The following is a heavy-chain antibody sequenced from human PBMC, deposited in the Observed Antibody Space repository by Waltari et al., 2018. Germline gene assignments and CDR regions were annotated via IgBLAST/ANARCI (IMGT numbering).Heavy chain of an antibody. Sequence: QVQLQQWGAGLLKPSETLSLTCAVYGGSFSGYYWSWIRQPPGKGLEWIGEIKHSGRTDCDPAVRGRGTISVDTSKNQFSLKLSSVTAADTAVYYCARGGYDYVWGSYRIVFDYWGQGTLVTVSS. V-gene: IGHV4-34*01. D-gene: IGHD3-16*02. CDR1: GGSFSGYY. J-gene: IGHJ4*02. CDR2: IKHSGRT. CDR3: ARGGYDYVWGSYRIVFDY.